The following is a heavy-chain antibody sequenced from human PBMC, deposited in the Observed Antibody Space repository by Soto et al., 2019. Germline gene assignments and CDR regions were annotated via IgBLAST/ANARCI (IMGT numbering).Heavy chain of an antibody. Sequence: PGGSLRLSCAASGFTFSSYGMHWVRQAPGKGLEWVAVIWYDGSNKYYADSVKGRFTISRDNSKNTLYLQMNSLRAEDTAVYYCAREGGYGYGRTSYFDYWGQGTLVTVSS. CDR1: GFTFSSYG. CDR3: AREGGYGYGRTSYFDY. CDR2: IWYDGSNK. J-gene: IGHJ4*02. V-gene: IGHV3-33*01. D-gene: IGHD5-18*01.